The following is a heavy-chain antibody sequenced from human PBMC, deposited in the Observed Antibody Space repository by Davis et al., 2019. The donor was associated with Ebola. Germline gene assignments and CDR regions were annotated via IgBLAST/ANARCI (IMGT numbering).Heavy chain of an antibody. CDR2: LSFDETEQ. CDR1: GFPFSSFP. V-gene: IGHV3-30-3*01. J-gene: IGHJ4*02. CDR3: ARDLRWPPDYFES. Sequence: GESLKISCAASGFPFSSFPMHWVRQTPGRRLEWVAALSFDETEQYYADSVKGRFTISRNNSKNTLHLQMTSLRTEDTSVYYCARDLRWPPDYFESWGRGTLVTVSS. D-gene: IGHD2-15*01.